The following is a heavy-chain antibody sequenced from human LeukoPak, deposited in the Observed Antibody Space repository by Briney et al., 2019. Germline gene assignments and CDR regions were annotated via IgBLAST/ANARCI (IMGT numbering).Heavy chain of an antibody. Sequence: GGSLRLSCAASGFTFSSYWMSWVRQAPGKGLEWVATIRQDGSQKYSVDSVKGRFTISRDNAKNSLYLQMNSLRAEDTAVYYCARESGSVTSEVDFDYWGQGTLVTVSS. J-gene: IGHJ4*02. CDR1: GFTFSSYW. V-gene: IGHV3-7*01. CDR2: IRQDGSQK. CDR3: ARESGSVTSEVDFDY. D-gene: IGHD4-17*01.